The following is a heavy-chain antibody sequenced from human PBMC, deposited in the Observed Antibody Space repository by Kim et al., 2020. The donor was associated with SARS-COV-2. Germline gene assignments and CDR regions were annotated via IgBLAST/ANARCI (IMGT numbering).Heavy chain of an antibody. V-gene: IGHV4-39*01. J-gene: IGHJ6*02. CDR3: ARQGIQLWLNGMDV. D-gene: IGHD5-18*01. Sequence: NPSLKSRVPISVDTSTNQSSLKLSSVTAADTAVYYCARQGIQLWLNGMDVWGQGTTVTVSS.